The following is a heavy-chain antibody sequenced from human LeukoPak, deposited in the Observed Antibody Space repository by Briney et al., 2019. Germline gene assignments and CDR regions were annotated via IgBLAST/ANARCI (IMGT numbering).Heavy chain of an antibody. CDR2: INWNGGST. D-gene: IGHD1-26*01. J-gene: IGHJ3*02. V-gene: IGHV3-20*04. CDR1: GFTFDDYG. Sequence: GGSLRLSCAASGFTFDDYGMSWVRQAPGKGLEWVSGINWNGGSTGYADSVKGRFTISRDNAKNSLYLQMNSLRAEDTSLYYCARDSAGDGSYAGAFDIWGQGTMVTVSS. CDR3: ARDSAGDGSYAGAFDI.